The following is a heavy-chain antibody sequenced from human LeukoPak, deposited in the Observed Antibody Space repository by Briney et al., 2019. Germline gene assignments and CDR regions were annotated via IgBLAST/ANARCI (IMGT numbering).Heavy chain of an antibody. V-gene: IGHV4-28*05. J-gene: IGHJ4*02. CDR1: GYSISSSNW. CDR3: ARMSTTGTTVYPFDY. D-gene: IGHD1-1*01. Sequence: SDTLSLTCAVSGYSISSSNWWGWIRQSPGKGLEWIGYIYFSGSIYYNPSLKSRVTMSVDTSKNQFSLKLTSVTAADTAVYYCARMSTTGTTVYPFDYWGQGTLVTVSS. CDR2: IYFSGSI.